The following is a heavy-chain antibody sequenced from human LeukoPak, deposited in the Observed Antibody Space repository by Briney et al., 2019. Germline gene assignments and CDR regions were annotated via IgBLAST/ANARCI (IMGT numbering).Heavy chain of an antibody. Sequence: GGSLRLSCAASGFTFDDYAMHWVRQAPGKGLEWVSGISWNSGSIGYADSVKGRFTISRDNAKNSLYLQMNSLRAEDTALYYCARARITSYYYYGMDVWGQGTTVTVSS. V-gene: IGHV3-9*01. D-gene: IGHD3-10*01. CDR1: GFTFDDYA. CDR2: ISWNSGSI. CDR3: ARARITSYYYYGMDV. J-gene: IGHJ6*02.